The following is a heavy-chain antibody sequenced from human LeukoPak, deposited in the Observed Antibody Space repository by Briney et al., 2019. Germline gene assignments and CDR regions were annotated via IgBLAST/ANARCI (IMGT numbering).Heavy chain of an antibody. D-gene: IGHD6-19*01. Sequence: GASVKVSCKASGYTFTSYDINWVRQATGQGLEWLGRMNPNTDDTGYVHKFQGRVTLTRDISISTAYMELSSLRSEDTAVYYCARGRLGHFDNWGQGTLVTVSS. CDR1: GYTFTSYD. V-gene: IGHV1-8*01. CDR3: ARGRLGHFDN. CDR2: MNPNTDDT. J-gene: IGHJ4*02.